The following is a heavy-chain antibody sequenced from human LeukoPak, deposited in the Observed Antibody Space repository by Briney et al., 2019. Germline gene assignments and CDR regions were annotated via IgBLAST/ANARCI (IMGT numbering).Heavy chain of an antibody. CDR1: GVSISSGGFC. CDR3: ARVRRDGYNHLDY. Sequence: SETLSLTCTVSGVSISSGGFCWSWIRQHPGKGLEWIGYIYYSGSTYYNPSLKSRVTISVDTSKNQFSLKLSSVTAADTAMYYCARVRRDGYNHLDYWGQGTLVTVSS. D-gene: IGHD5-24*01. CDR2: IYYSGST. V-gene: IGHV4-31*03. J-gene: IGHJ4*02.